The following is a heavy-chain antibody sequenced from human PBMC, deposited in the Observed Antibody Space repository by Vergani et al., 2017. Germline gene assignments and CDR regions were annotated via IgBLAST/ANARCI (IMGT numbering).Heavy chain of an antibody. V-gene: IGHV3-7*01. CDR2: IKQDGSEK. Sequence: EVQLVESGGGLVQPGVSLRLSCAASGFTFSSYWMSWVRQAPGKGLEWVANIKQDGSEKYYVDSVKGRFTISRDNAKNSLYLQMNSLRAEDTAVYYCARGIPSKRWLQKTPYYFDYWGQGTLVTVSS. CDR1: GFTFSSYW. D-gene: IGHD5-24*01. CDR3: ARGIPSKRWLQKTPYYFDY. J-gene: IGHJ4*02.